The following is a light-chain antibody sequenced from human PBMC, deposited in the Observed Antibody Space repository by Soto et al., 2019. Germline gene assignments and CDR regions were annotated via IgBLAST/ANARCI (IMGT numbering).Light chain of an antibody. CDR2: DTT. V-gene: IGKV3-15*01. CDR3: QPYNDWPLT. CDR1: QSVSNN. J-gene: IGKJ4*01. Sequence: EIVVTQSPATLSVSPGERAPLSCGASQSVSNNLAWYQQKPGQAPRLLIYDTTTRATGVPTRFSGSRSGAEFTLTINSLQSEDVAVYYCQPYNDWPLTFGGGTKVEIK.